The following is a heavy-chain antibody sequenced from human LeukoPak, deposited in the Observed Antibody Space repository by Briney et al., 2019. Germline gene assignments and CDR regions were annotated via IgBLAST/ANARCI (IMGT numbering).Heavy chain of an antibody. J-gene: IGHJ4*02. CDR2: IRSSGGST. D-gene: IGHD3-10*01. CDR1: GFTFSTYG. Sequence: PGGSLRLSCAASGFTFSTYGMTWVRQAPGKGLEWVSSIRSSGGSTYYADSVKGRFTISRDNSKNTLYLQMNSLRAEDTAVYYCAKGSSGSQSKRYYFEYWGQGTLVTVSS. CDR3: AKGSSGSQSKRYYFEY. V-gene: IGHV3-23*01.